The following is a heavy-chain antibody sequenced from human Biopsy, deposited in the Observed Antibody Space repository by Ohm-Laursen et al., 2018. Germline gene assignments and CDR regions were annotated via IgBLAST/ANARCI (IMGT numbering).Heavy chain of an antibody. CDR1: GGFISSSSYY. CDR2: ISYTGST. J-gene: IGHJ4*02. Sequence: TLSLTYTVSGGFISSSSYYWGWIRQPPGKGLEWIGSISYTGSTHDNPSLTSRVTISVDTSKNQFSLKLYSLTAADTAVYYCARNGVYGDLRMDYWGQGTLVTVSS. CDR3: ARNGVYGDLRMDY. D-gene: IGHD4-17*01. V-gene: IGHV4-39*01.